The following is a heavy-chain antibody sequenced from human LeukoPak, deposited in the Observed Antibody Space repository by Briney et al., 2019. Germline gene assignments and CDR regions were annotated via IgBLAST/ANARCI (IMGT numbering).Heavy chain of an antibody. V-gene: IGHV4-39*07. D-gene: IGHD6-13*01. Sequence: SETLSLTCTVSGGSISTSYYYWGWIRQPPGKGLEWIGNIHNSESTYYNPSLKSRVTISVDTSKNHFSLRLSSVTAADTAVYYCARGIAEGNWFDPWGQGTRVTVSS. CDR1: GGSISTSYYY. CDR3: ARGIAEGNWFDP. J-gene: IGHJ5*02. CDR2: IHNSEST.